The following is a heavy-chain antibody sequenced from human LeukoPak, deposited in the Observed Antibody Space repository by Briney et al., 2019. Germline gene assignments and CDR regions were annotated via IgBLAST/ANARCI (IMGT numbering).Heavy chain of an antibody. D-gene: IGHD3-16*01. V-gene: IGHV4-59*01. J-gene: IGHJ4*02. CDR3: ARDRNYVWDF. CDR1: VGTISNNY. Sequence: SETLSLTCTVSVGTISNNYWSWIRQPPGKGLEWTGYIYYSGSTNYNPSLKSRVTISVDTSKNQFSLKLSSVTAADTAVYYCARDRNYVWDFWGQGTLVTVSS. CDR2: IYYSGST.